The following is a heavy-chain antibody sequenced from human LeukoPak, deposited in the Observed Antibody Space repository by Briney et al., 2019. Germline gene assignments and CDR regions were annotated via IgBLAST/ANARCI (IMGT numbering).Heavy chain of an antibody. CDR1: GFTFDDYA. J-gene: IGHJ4*02. V-gene: IGHV3-9*01. CDR2: ISWNSGSI. D-gene: IGHD1-26*01. CDR3: AKNSGSSLALSSFDY. Sequence: PGGSLRLSCAASGFTFDDYAMHWVRQAPGKGLEGVSGISWNSGSIGYADSVKGRFTISRDNAKNSLYLQMNSLRAEDTALYYCAKNSGSSLALSSFDYWGQGTLVTVSS.